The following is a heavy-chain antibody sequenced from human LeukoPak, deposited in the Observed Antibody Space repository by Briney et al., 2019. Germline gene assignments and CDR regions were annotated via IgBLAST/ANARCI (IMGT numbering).Heavy chain of an antibody. V-gene: IGHV3-23*01. Sequence: GGSLRLSCAASGFTFSGYAMSWVCQAPGKGLEWVSAIIGSGDTTYYAASVKGRLTISRDNSKNTLYLQMNSLRAEDTAVYYCARVDDLDAFDTWGQGTMVTVSS. CDR2: IIGSGDTT. D-gene: IGHD2-2*03. CDR3: ARVDDLDAFDT. CDR1: GFTFSGYA. J-gene: IGHJ3*02.